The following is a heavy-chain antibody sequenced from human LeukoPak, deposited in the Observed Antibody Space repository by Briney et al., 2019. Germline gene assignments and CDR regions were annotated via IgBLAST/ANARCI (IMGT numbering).Heavy chain of an antibody. V-gene: IGHV4-34*01. D-gene: IGHD3-3*01. CDR3: ARDTYYDFWSGYYPP. CDR2: INHSGST. CDR1: GVSFSGYY. J-gene: IGHJ1*01. Sequence: PSETLSLTCAVYGVSFSGYYWSWIRQPPGKGLEWIGEINHSGSTNYNPSLKSRVTISVDTSKNQLSLKLSSVTAADTAVYYCARDTYYDFWSGYYPPWGQGTLVTVSS.